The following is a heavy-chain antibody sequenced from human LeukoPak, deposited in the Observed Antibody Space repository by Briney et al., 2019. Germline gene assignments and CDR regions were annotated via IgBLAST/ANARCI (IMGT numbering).Heavy chain of an antibody. J-gene: IGHJ4*02. CDR2: MWYDGSNK. Sequence: PGGSLRLSCAASGFTFSSYGMHWVRQAPGKGLEWVAVMWYDGSNKYYADSVKGRFTISRDNSKNTLYLQMNSLRAEDTAVYYCARDLYYYGSGTYSDLGDWGQGTLVTVSS. CDR3: ARDLYYYGSGTYSDLGD. CDR1: GFTFSSYG. D-gene: IGHD3-10*01. V-gene: IGHV3-33*01.